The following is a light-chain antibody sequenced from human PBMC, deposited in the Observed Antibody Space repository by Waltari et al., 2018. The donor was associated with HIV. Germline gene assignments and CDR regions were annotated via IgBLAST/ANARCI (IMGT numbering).Light chain of an antibody. J-gene: IGLJ2*01. CDR1: TGPVGRGNS. V-gene: IGLV7-43*01. Sequence: QTVVTQEPSMTVYPGGTVTLTCNSATGPVGRGNSVNWFKQKPVQPPRPLIYSSTRRHPLTPERFSASLVGDRAALTLSNVWPEDQADYYCMLFCRTSYLFGGGTRVTVL. CDR3: MLFCRTSYL. CDR2: SST.